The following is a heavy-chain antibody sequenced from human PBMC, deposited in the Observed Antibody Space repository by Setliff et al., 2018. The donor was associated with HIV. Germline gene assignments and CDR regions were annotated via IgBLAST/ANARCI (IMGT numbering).Heavy chain of an antibody. Sequence: SETLSLTCNVSGNFISRDIYFWSWIRQPAGKGLEWLGHIYASGVTKHNPSLKSRVTISVDTSKNQFSLTLSSVTAADTAMYYCATYAGNGGGKGYWGQGTLVTVSS. D-gene: IGHD2-21*01. CDR3: ATYAGNGGGKGY. CDR2: IYASGVT. J-gene: IGHJ4*02. CDR1: GNFISRDIYF. V-gene: IGHV4-61*09.